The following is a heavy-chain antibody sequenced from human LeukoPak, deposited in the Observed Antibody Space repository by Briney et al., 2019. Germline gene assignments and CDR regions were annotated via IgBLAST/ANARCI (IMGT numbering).Heavy chain of an antibody. CDR3: VRGPYDYSNYDY. CDR1: GGTFSSYA. Sequence: ASVKVSCKASGGTFSSYAISWVRQAPGQGLEWMGRIIPIFGTANYAQKFQGRVTITTDESASTAYMELSSLRSEDTAVYYCVRGPYDYSNYDYWGQGTLVTVSS. V-gene: IGHV1-69*05. J-gene: IGHJ4*02. D-gene: IGHD4-11*01. CDR2: IIPIFGTA.